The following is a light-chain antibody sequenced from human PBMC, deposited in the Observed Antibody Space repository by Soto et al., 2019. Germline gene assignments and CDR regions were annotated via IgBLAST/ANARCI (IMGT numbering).Light chain of an antibody. Sequence: DIVLTQSPGTLSLSPGERATLSCRASQTISSAYFAWYNQKPGQPPRLLIYGTSSRATGIPDRFSVSGSVTVFTLTISRVEPEDFAVYYCQQYGSSPLYSFGQGTKLEIK. CDR2: GTS. CDR1: QTISSAY. J-gene: IGKJ2*01. V-gene: IGKV3-20*01. CDR3: QQYGSSPLYS.